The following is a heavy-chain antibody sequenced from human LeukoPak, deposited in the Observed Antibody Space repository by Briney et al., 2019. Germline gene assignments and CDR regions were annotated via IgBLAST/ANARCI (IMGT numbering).Heavy chain of an antibody. J-gene: IGHJ4*02. CDR3: ARDGDYYDSSGYYVV. CDR2: ITPIFGTA. CDR1: GGTFSSYA. V-gene: IGHV1-69*13. Sequence: ASVKVSCKASGGTFSSYAISWVRQAPGQGLEWMGGITPIFGTANYAQKFQGRVTITADESTSTAYMELSSLRSEDTAVYYCARDGDYYDSSGYYVVWGQGTLVTVSS. D-gene: IGHD3-22*01.